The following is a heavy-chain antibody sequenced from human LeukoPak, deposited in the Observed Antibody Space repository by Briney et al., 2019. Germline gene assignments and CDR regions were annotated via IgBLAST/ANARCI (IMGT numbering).Heavy chain of an antibody. CDR1: GFTFSSYG. V-gene: IGHV3-33*01. Sequence: PGRSLRLSCAASGFTFSSYGMHWVRQAPGKGLEWVAVIWYDGSNKYYADSVKGRFTISRDNSKNTLFLQMNSLRAEDTAVYYCAGEVTFNHYFDYWGQGTLVTVSS. D-gene: IGHD4-23*01. J-gene: IGHJ4*02. CDR3: AGEVTFNHYFDY. CDR2: IWYDGSNK.